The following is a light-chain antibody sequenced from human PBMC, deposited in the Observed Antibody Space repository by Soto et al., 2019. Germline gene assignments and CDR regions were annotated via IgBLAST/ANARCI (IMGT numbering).Light chain of an antibody. J-gene: IGKJ2*01. Sequence: DIQMTQSPSSLSASVGDRVTITCRASQSISSYLNWYQQKPGQAPKPLIYDASILQSGVPSRFSVSGSGTDFTLTISSLQPEDFAAYYCLQSYSNPYTFGDGTKLEIK. CDR1: QSISSY. CDR2: DAS. CDR3: LQSYSNPYT. V-gene: IGKV1-39*01.